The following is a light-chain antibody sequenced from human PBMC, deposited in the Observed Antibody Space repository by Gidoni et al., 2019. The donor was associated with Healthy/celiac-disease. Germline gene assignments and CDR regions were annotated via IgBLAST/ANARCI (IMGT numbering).Light chain of an antibody. CDR1: QSVSSY. J-gene: IGKJ2*01. V-gene: IGKV3-11*01. CDR2: DAS. CDR3: QQRSNPYT. Sequence: EIVLTQSPATLSFSPGERTTLSCRANQSVSSYLAWYQQKPGQAPRLLIYDASNRATGIPARFSGSGSGTDFTLTISSLEPEDFAVYYCQQRSNPYTFGQGTKLEIK.